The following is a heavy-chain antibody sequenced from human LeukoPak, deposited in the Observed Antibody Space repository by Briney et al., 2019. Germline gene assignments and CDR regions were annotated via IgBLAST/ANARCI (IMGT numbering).Heavy chain of an antibody. D-gene: IGHD3-22*01. CDR3: ARNKITYYYDSSGYYYPGPIDY. Sequence: SETLSLTCTVSGGSISSYYWSWIRQPPGKGLEWIGYIYYSGSTNYNPSLKSRVTISVDTSKNQFSLKLSSVTAADTAVYYCARNKITYYYDSSGYYYPGPIDYWGQGTLVTVSS. V-gene: IGHV4-59*01. CDR1: GGSISSYY. J-gene: IGHJ4*02. CDR2: IYYSGST.